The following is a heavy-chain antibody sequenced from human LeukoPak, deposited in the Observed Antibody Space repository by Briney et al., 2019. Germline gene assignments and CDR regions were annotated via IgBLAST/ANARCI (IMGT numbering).Heavy chain of an antibody. CDR1: GYTFTSYH. V-gene: IGHV1-46*01. CDR2: INPSGGTT. D-gene: IGHD4-17*01. CDR3: ARELNDYGDYYFDY. J-gene: IGHJ4*02. Sequence: ASVKVSCKASGYTFTSYHMHWVRQAPGQGLEWMGIINPSGGTTNYAQKFRGRVTMTRDMSTSTAYMELRSLRSDDTAVYYCARELNDYGDYYFDYWGQGTLVTVSS.